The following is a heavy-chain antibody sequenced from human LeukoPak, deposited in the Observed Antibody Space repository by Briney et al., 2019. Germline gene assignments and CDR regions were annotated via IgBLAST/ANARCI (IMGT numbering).Heavy chain of an antibody. V-gene: IGHV4-39*01. J-gene: IGHJ5*02. D-gene: IGHD3-10*01. CDR3: AMYYYGSGSYFDP. CDR2: IYYSGST. CDR1: GGSISGSSYY. Sequence: PSETLSLTCTVSGGSISGSSYYWGWIRQPPGKGLEWIGSIYYSGSTYYNPSLKSRVTIPVDTSKNQFSLKLSSVTAADTAVYYCAMYYYGSGSYFDPWGQGTLVTVSS.